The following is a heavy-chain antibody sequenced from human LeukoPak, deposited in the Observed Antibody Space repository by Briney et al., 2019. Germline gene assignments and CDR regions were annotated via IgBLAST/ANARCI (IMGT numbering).Heavy chain of an antibody. CDR1: GFPFSSYA. CDR2: ISGSGGST. J-gene: IGHJ6*03. D-gene: IGHD1-7*01. CDR3: AKRRGLELLYYYYMDV. Sequence: PGGSLRLPCAASGFPFSSYAMSWVPQAPGKGLEWVSAISGSGGSTYYADSVKGRFTISRDNSKNTLYLQMNSLRAEDTAVYYCAKRRGLELLYYYYMDVWGKGTTVTVSS. V-gene: IGHV3-23*01.